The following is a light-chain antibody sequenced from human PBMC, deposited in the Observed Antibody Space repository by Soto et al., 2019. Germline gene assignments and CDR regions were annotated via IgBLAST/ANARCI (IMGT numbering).Light chain of an antibody. CDR3: QQYNKWPNT. CDR1: QSISTN. Sequence: EIVMTQSPVTLSVSPGESAALSCRASQSISTNLAWYQQKPGQAPRRLIYSSSSRATGLPARFSGSGSGTEFTLTISSLQSDDLAIYYCQQYNKWPNTFGQGTRLEMK. V-gene: IGKV3-15*01. J-gene: IGKJ2*01. CDR2: SSS.